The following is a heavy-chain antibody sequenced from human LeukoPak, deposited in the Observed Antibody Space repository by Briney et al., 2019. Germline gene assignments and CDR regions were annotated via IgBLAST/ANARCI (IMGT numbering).Heavy chain of an antibody. V-gene: IGHV3-23*01. Sequence: GGSLRLSCAASGFTFSSYAMNWVRQAPGKGLEWVSAISGSGGSTYYADSVKGRFTISRDNSKNTLYLQMNSLRAEDTAVYYCAKAPEYSSSSVSWFDPWGQGTLVTVSS. CDR3: AKAPEYSSSSVSWFDP. D-gene: IGHD6-6*01. CDR2: ISGSGGST. CDR1: GFTFSSYA. J-gene: IGHJ5*02.